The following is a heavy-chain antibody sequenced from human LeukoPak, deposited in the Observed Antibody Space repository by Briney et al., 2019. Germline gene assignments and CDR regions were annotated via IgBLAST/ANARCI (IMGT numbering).Heavy chain of an antibody. Sequence: GGSLRLSCAASGFTFDDYAMHWVRQAPGKGLEWVSGISWNSGSIGYADSVKGRFTISGDNAKNSLYLQMNSLRAEDTALYYCAKARYSSGWYDDAFDIWGQGTMVTVSS. J-gene: IGHJ3*02. CDR3: AKARYSSGWYDDAFDI. V-gene: IGHV3-9*01. CDR1: GFTFDDYA. CDR2: ISWNSGSI. D-gene: IGHD6-19*01.